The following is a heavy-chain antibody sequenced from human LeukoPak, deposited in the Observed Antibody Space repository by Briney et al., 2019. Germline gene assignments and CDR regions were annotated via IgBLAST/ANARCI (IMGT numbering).Heavy chain of an antibody. CDR1: GGSISSSSYY. D-gene: IGHD3-3*01. V-gene: IGHV4-39*01. CDR2: IYYSGST. Sequence: PSETLSLTCTVSGGSISSSSYYWGWIRQPPGKGLVWIGSIYYSGSTYYNPSLKSRVTISVDTSKNQFSLKLSSVTAADTAVYYCARLSGYQYYFDYWGQGTLVTVSS. CDR3: ARLSGYQYYFDY. J-gene: IGHJ4*02.